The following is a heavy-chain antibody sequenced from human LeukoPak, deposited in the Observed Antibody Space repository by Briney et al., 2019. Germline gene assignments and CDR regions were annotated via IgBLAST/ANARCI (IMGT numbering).Heavy chain of an antibody. J-gene: IGHJ4*02. D-gene: IGHD5-18*01. CDR1: GFTFDDYG. CDR3: ARFSGYSYGGWFDY. V-gene: IGHV3-20*04. CDR2: INWNGGST. Sequence: GGSLRLSCAASGFTFDDYGMSWVRQAPGKGLEWVSGINWNGGSTGYADSVKGRFTISRDNARNSLYFQMNSLRPEDTAVYYCARFSGYSYGGWFDYWGQGTLVTVSS.